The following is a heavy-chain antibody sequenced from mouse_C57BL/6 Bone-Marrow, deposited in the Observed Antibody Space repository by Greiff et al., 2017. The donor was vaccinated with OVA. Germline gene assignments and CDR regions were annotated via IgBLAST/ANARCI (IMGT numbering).Heavy chain of an antibody. CDR3: ARAWFAY. V-gene: IGHV3-6*01. CDR1: GYSITSGYY. J-gene: IGHJ3*01. CDR2: ISYDGSN. Sequence: EVQLVESGPGLVKPSQSLSLTCSVTGYSITSGYYWNWIRQFPGNKLEWMGYISYDGSNNYNPSLKNRISITRDTSKNKFFLKLNSVTTEDTATYYCARAWFAYWGQGTLVTVSA.